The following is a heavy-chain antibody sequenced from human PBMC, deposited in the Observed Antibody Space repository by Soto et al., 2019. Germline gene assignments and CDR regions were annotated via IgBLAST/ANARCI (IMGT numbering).Heavy chain of an antibody. CDR1: GDSISSGGYY. Sequence: SETLSLTCTVSGDSISSGGYYWSWIRQHPGKGLEWIGYIYYSGSTYYNPSLKSRVTISVDTSKNQFSLKLSSVTAADTAVYYCARGRYYDYVWGSYRYTVPDAFDIWGQGTMVTVSS. CDR3: ARGRYYDYVWGSYRYTVPDAFDI. CDR2: IYYSGST. V-gene: IGHV4-31*03. J-gene: IGHJ3*02. D-gene: IGHD3-16*02.